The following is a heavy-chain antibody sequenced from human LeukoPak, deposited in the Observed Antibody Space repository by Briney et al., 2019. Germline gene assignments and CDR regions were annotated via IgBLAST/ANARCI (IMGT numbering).Heavy chain of an antibody. Sequence: GESLKISCKASGFTFTKCWIGCVRQTPGKGLECMGIIYPGDSDTRYSPSFQGQVTISADKSISTAYLQWSSLQASDTAMYYCARRDMATNTPFDYWGQGTLVTVSS. CDR1: GFTFTKCW. D-gene: IGHD5-24*01. CDR2: IYPGDSDT. V-gene: IGHV5-51*01. J-gene: IGHJ4*02. CDR3: ARRDMATNTPFDY.